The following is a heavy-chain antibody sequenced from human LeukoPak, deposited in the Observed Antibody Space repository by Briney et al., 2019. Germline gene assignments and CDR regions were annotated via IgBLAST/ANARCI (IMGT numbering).Heavy chain of an antibody. D-gene: IGHD3-3*01. Sequence: GGSLRLSCAASGFTFSSYAMSWVRQAPGKGLEWVSAISGSGGSTYYADSVKGRFTISRDNSKNTLYLQMNSLRAEDTAVYYCARAYYDFWSGPEENAFDIWGQGTLVTVSS. CDR3: ARAYYDFWSGPEENAFDI. J-gene: IGHJ4*02. CDR1: GFTFSSYA. V-gene: IGHV3-23*01. CDR2: ISGSGGST.